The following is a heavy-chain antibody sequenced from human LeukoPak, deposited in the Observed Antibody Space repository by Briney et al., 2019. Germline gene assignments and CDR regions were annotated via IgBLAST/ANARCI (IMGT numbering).Heavy chain of an antibody. Sequence: GASVKVSCKASGYTFTSYGISWVRQAPGQGLEWMGWISAYNGNTNYAQKLQGRVTMTTDTSTSTAYMELRSLRSEDTAVYYCARSFLEWAPLNWFDPWGQGTLVTVSS. V-gene: IGHV1-18*01. J-gene: IGHJ5*02. D-gene: IGHD3-3*01. CDR2: ISAYNGNT. CDR3: ARSFLEWAPLNWFDP. CDR1: GYTFTSYG.